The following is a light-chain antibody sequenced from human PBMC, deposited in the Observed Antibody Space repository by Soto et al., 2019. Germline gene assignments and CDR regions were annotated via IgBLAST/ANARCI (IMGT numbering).Light chain of an antibody. CDR2: DAS. J-gene: IGKJ3*01. CDR1: QSVSSY. V-gene: IGKV3-11*01. CDR3: QQRSSWPT. Sequence: EIVLTQSPATLSLSPGERATLSCRASQSVSSYLAWYQQKPGQAPRLLIYDASNSTTGIPARFGRSGSGTAFTLTISTLEPEDFGVYYCQQRSSWPTFGPGTKVDIK.